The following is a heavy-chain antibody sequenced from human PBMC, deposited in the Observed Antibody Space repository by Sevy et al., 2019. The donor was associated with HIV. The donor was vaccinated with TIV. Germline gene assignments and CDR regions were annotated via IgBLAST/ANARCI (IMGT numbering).Heavy chain of an antibody. Sequence: WGSLRLSCAASGLTLSSCGMHWARQAPGKGLEWVAVISYDGSNKYYAESVKGRFTISRDTSKNTLYLQMNSLRAEDTAVYYCAKDFTGFYGMDVWGQGTTVTVSS. CDR3: AKDFTGFYGMDV. CDR1: GLTLSSCG. CDR2: ISYDGSNK. V-gene: IGHV3-30*18. D-gene: IGHD3-9*01. J-gene: IGHJ6*02.